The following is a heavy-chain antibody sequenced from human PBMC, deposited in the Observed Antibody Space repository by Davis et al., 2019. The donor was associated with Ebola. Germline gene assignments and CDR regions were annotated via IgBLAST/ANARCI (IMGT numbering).Heavy chain of an antibody. CDR1: GFVFRNYV. CDR2: PGTSADT. D-gene: IGHD1-26*01. J-gene: IGHJ3*02. V-gene: IGHV3-23*01. CDR3: AKDTSNIWFDI. Sequence: GESLKISCVASGFVFRNYVMSWVRQAPGKGPEWVSTPGTSADTYYADSVKGRFTISRDNSKNTLYLQMNGLRVEDTAIYYCAKDTSNIWFDIWGQGTMVTVSS.